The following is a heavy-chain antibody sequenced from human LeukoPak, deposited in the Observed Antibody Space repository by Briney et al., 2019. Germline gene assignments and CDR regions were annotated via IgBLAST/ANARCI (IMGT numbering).Heavy chain of an antibody. J-gene: IGHJ4*02. CDR3: ARDFQTEAPDY. CDR1: GYTLTGKY. CDR2: INPNSGGT. D-gene: IGHD2/OR15-2a*01. Sequence: ASVKVSCKASGYTLTGKYIYWVRQAPGQGLEWMGWINPNSGGTNYAQKFQGRVTMTRDTSISTAYMELSRLTSDDTAVYYCARDFQTEAPDYWGQGTLVTVSS. V-gene: IGHV1-2*02.